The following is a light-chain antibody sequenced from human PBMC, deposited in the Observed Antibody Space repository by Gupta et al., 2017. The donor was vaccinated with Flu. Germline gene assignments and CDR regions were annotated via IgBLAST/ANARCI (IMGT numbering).Light chain of an antibody. V-gene: IGLV3-21*02. CDR3: QVWEANFDHGV. J-gene: IGLJ3*02. CDR2: DGS. CDR1: TVGSEN. Sequence: SYVVTQPPSVSVAPGQTARLACGGDTVGSENVHWYRQKPGQAPVLVVYDGSARPSGIPERFSGSSSGNTATLTITKVEGGDEADDYGQVWEANFDHGVFGGGTKLTVL.